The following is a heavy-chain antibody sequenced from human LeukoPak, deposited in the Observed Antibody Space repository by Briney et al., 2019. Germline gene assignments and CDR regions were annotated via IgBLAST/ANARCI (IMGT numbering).Heavy chain of an antibody. CDR1: GFTFSSYS. V-gene: IGHV3-48*01. D-gene: IGHD3-9*01. Sequence: GGSLRLSCAASGFTFSSYSMNWVRQAPGKGLEWVSYISSSSSTIYYADSVKGRFTISRDNSENTLYLQMNSLRAEDTAVYYCAAERYFDWLLYGPSDYWGQGTLVTVSS. CDR2: ISSSSSTI. J-gene: IGHJ4*02. CDR3: AAERYFDWLLYGPSDY.